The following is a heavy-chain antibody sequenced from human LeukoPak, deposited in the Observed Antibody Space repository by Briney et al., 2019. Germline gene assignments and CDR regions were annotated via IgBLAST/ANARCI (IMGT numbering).Heavy chain of an antibody. D-gene: IGHD2-2*01. J-gene: IGHJ4*02. CDR1: GFTFSSYA. CDR3: AREEVVPAAPGDY. Sequence: GRSLRLSCAASGFTFSSYAMHWVRQAPGKGLEWVAVISYDGSNKYYADSVKGRFTISRDNSKNTLYLQMNSLRAEDTAVYYCAREEVVPAAPGDYWGQGTLVTVSS. CDR2: ISYDGSNK. V-gene: IGHV3-30-3*01.